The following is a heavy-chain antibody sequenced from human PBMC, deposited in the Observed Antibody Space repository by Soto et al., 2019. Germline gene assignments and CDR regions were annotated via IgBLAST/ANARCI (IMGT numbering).Heavy chain of an antibody. CDR3: ASMYSSGWLYYYYYGMDV. V-gene: IGHV1-2*02. Sequence: ASVKVSCRASGYTFIGYYMHWVRQAPGQGLEWMGWINPNSGGTNYAQKFQGRVTMTRDTSISTAYMELSRLRSEDTAVYYCASMYSSGWLYYYYYGMDVWGQGTTVTVSS. CDR1: GYTFIGYY. D-gene: IGHD6-19*01. J-gene: IGHJ6*02. CDR2: INPNSGGT.